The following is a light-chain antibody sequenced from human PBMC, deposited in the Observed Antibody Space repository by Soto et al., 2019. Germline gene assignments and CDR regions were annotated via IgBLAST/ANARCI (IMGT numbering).Light chain of an antibody. Sequence: QSVLTQPPSVSAAPGQKVTISCSGSSSNIGNNYVSWYQQLPGTAPKLLIYYNHNRPSGIPDRFSGSKSGTSATLGITGRQTGDEADYYCGTWDSTLTALVFGGGTKLTVL. CDR2: YNH. J-gene: IGLJ2*01. V-gene: IGLV1-51*01. CDR3: GTWDSTLTALV. CDR1: SSNIGNNY.